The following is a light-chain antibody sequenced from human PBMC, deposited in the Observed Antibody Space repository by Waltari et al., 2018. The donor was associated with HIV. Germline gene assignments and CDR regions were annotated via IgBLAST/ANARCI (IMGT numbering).Light chain of an antibody. CDR3: ASFSRGLTLVV. V-gene: IGLV2-14*01. CDR1: DSDIGAYDY. CDR2: EVK. J-gene: IGLJ2*01. Sequence: QSALTQPASVSGSPGQSITISCTGSDSDIGAYDYVSWYQKYPGSAPRLLIYEVKKRPSGVSSRFSGSKSANTVSLTISGLQLEDEAEFYCASFSRGLTLVVFGGGTHVTVL.